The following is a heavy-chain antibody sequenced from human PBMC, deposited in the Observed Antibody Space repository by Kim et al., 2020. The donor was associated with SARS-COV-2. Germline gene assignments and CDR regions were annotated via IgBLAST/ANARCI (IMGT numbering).Heavy chain of an antibody. D-gene: IGHD3-10*01. Sequence: SETLSLTCTVSGGSISSDNWWTWVRQPSGKGLEWIGEMYHTGKANYNPSLKSRVTISVDKSKNLFSLELTSVTAADTAVYYCARERSRTLDSWGQGTLVTVAS. J-gene: IGHJ4*02. CDR1: GGSISSDNW. CDR2: MYHTGKA. CDR3: ARERSRTLDS. V-gene: IGHV4-4*02.